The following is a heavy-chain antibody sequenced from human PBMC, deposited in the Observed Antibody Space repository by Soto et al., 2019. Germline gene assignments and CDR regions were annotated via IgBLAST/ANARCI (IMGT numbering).Heavy chain of an antibody. CDR2: VSHDGRNT. D-gene: IGHD6-19*01. CDR3: AKGGRQWLVTSDFNY. CDR1: AFTFSSYG. V-gene: IGHV3-30*18. Sequence: GGSLRLSCAASAFTFSSYGMHWVRQAPGKGLEWVSVVSHDGRNTHYADSVKGRFTISSDSSKNTVSLEMTSLRAEDTAVYYCAKGGRQWLVTSDFNYWGQGALVTVSS. J-gene: IGHJ4*02.